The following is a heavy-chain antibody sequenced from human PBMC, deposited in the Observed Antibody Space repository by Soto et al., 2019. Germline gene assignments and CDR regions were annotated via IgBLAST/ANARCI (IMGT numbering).Heavy chain of an antibody. CDR1: GFICSSYD. CDR3: AKATATGGGAFEI. CDR2: ILVGGST. D-gene: IGHD2-8*02. J-gene: IGHJ3*02. Sequence: PGGSLRLSCAVSGFICSSYDMSWVRQAPGKGLEWASTILVGGSTHYEDSVKGRFTISRDTSKNMVYLQMNSLTAGDTAVYYCAKATATGGGAFEIYGQGTMVTVSS. V-gene: IGHV3-23*01.